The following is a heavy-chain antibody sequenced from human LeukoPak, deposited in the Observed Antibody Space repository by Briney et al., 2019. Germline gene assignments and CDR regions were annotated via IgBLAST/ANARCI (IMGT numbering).Heavy chain of an antibody. CDR1: GGSISSSNW. Sequence: KPSETLSFTCAVSGGSISSSNWWSWVRQPPGKGLEWIGEIYHSGSTNYNPSLKSRVTISVDKSKNQFSLKLSSVTAADTAVYYCARDDDVNYAFDIWGQGTMVTVSS. CDR3: ARDDDVNYAFDI. V-gene: IGHV4-4*02. D-gene: IGHD4-23*01. J-gene: IGHJ3*02. CDR2: IYHSGST.